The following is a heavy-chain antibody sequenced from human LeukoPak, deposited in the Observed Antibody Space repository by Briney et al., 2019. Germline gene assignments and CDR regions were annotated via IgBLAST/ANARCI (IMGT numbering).Heavy chain of an antibody. V-gene: IGHV3-23*01. CDR1: GFTFSNYD. J-gene: IGHJ3*02. D-gene: IGHD2-2*01. Sequence: PGGSLRLSCAASGFTFSNYDMSWVRQAPGKGLEWVSAISGSGGSTYYADSVKGRFTISRDNSKNTLYLQMNSLRAEDTAVYYCATAGYCSSTSCYGGDAFDIWGQGTMVTVSS. CDR3: ATAGYCSSTSCYGGDAFDI. CDR2: ISGSGGST.